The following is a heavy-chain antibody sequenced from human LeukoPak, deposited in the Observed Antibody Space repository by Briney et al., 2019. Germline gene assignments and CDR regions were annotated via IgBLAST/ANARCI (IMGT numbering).Heavy chain of an antibody. Sequence: SETLSLTCTVSGGSISSSSYYWGWIRQPPGKGLEWIGSIYYSGSTYYNPSLKSRVTISVDTSLNHFSLKLNSVTATDAAVYYCARHRGSRGYYGSGALHYFDYWGQGTLATVSS. CDR1: GGSISSSSYY. D-gene: IGHD3-10*01. V-gene: IGHV4-39*01. J-gene: IGHJ4*02. CDR3: ARHRGSRGYYGSGALHYFDY. CDR2: IYYSGST.